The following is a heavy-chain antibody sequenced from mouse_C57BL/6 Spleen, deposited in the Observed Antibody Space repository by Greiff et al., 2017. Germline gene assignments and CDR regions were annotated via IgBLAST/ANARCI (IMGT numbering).Heavy chain of an antibody. J-gene: IGHJ3*01. Sequence: QVQLQQPGAELVKPGASVKMSCKASGYTFTSYWITWVKQRPGQGLEWIGDIYPGSGSTNYNEKFKSKATLTLDTSSSTAYMQLSSLTSEDSAVYYFARRGVAYWGQGTLVTVSA. CDR3: ARRGVAY. CDR1: GYTFTSYW. V-gene: IGHV1-55*01. CDR2: IYPGSGST.